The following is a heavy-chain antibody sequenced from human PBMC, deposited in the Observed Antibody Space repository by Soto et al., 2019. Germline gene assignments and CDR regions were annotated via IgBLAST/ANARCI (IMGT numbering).Heavy chain of an antibody. Sequence: QVQLQESGPGLVKPSQTLSLTCTVSGGSISSGGYYWSWIRQHPGKGLEWIGYIYYSGSTYYNPSLKGRVTISVDTSKNQFSLKLSSVTAADTAVYYCAGESSSGWYFDYWGQGTLVTVSS. CDR1: GGSISSGGYY. CDR3: AGESSSGWYFDY. CDR2: IYYSGST. J-gene: IGHJ4*02. D-gene: IGHD6-19*01. V-gene: IGHV4-31*03.